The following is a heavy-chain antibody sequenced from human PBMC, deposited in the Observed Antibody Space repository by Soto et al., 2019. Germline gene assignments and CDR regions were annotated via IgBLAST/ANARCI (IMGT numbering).Heavy chain of an antibody. D-gene: IGHD4-17*01. J-gene: IGHJ3*01. CDR2: IYYNGNT. V-gene: IGHV4-31*03. Sequence: SETLSLTCTLSGVSITSGAYYWTWVRQHPGKGLEWIGYIYYNGNTYFSPSLKSRLTISIDTSKNQFSLKLSSVTAADTAMYYCARARLRAVYAFDFWGQGTMVTV. CDR1: GVSITSGAYY. CDR3: ARARLRAVYAFDF.